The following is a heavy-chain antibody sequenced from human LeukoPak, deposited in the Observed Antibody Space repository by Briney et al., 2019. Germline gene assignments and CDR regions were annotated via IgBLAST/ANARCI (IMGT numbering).Heavy chain of an antibody. J-gene: IGHJ5*02. Sequence: SETLSLTCTVSGGSFSSYYWSWIRQPPGKGLEWIGYICHSGSTNYNPSLKSRVTISVDTSKNQFSLKLSSVTAADTAVYYCARQGPWNSSQFDPWRQGTLVTVSS. CDR3: ARQGPWNSSQFDP. CDR2: ICHSGST. CDR1: GGSFSSYY. V-gene: IGHV4-59*01. D-gene: IGHD1/OR15-1a*01.